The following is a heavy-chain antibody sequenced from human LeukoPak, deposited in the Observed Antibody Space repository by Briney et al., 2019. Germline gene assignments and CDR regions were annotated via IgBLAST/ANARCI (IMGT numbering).Heavy chain of an antibody. Sequence: PGGSLRLSCTASGFSFSSDWMHWVRQAPGKGLVWVSRINHNGVSEAYADSVKGRFTISRDNAKNSLYLQMNSLRAEDTAVYYCARDSSAVQLEPKINWYFDLWGRGTLVTVSS. J-gene: IGHJ2*01. V-gene: IGHV3-74*01. D-gene: IGHD1-1*01. CDR1: GFSFSSDW. CDR3: ARDSSAVQLEPKINWYFDL. CDR2: INHNGVSE.